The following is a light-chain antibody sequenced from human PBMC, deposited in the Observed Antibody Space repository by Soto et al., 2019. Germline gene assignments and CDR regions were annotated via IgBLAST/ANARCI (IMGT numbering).Light chain of an antibody. CDR3: QPYVRSPWT. CDR2: GAS. CDR1: QSVSSSY. Sequence: EIVLTQSPGTLSLSPGERATLSCRASQSVSSSYLAGYQQKGGQAPRLLIYGASSRATGIPDRFSGSGSGTDFTLTISRLEPEDFAVYYYQPYVRSPWTFGQGTKVEIK. V-gene: IGKV3-20*01. J-gene: IGKJ1*01.